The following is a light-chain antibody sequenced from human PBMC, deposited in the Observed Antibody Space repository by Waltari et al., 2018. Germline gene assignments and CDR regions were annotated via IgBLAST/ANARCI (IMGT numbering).Light chain of an antibody. V-gene: IGLV2-14*03. Sequence: QSALTQPASVSGSPGQSITISCTGTSDDIGSYSYVTCYHQRPGKVPKLIIYDLTERPSGVSNRFSGSKSGSTASLTVSGLQAEDEGLFHCSAYTSRGTLKFGGGTRVTVL. CDR3: SAYTSRGTLK. J-gene: IGLJ2*01. CDR2: DLT. CDR1: SDDIGSYSY.